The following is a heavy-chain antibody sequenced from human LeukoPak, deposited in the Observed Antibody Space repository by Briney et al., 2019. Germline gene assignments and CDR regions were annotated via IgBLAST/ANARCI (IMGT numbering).Heavy chain of an antibody. J-gene: IGHJ4*02. CDR1: GFTFSSYA. CDR3: AKGPLEMATSPIDY. V-gene: IGHV3-23*01. Sequence: GGSLRPSCAASGFTFSSYAMSWVRQAPGKGLEWVSAISGSGGSTYYADSVKGRFTISRDNSKNTLYLQMNSLRAEDTAVYYCAKGPLEMATSPIDYWGQGTLVTVSS. D-gene: IGHD5-24*01. CDR2: ISGSGGST.